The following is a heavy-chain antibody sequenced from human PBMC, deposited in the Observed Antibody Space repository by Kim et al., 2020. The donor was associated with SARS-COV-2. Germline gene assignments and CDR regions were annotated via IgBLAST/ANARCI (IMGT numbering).Heavy chain of an antibody. Sequence: SVKGRFTISRDNSKNTLYLQMNSLRAEDTAVYYCAKAILSGANSGYSDYWGQGTLVTVSS. J-gene: IGHJ4*02. D-gene: IGHD1-26*01. CDR3: AKAILSGANSGYSDY. V-gene: IGHV3-23*01.